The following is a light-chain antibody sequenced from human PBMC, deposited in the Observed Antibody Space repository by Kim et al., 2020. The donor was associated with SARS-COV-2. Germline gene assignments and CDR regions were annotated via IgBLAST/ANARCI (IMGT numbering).Light chain of an antibody. CDR2: STS. Sequence: QAVVTLEPSLTVSPGGTVTLTCASSTGAVTSGHSPHWFQQKPGQPPRPLIYSTSNRHSWTPARFSGSLLGGKAALTLSGVQPEDEAEYYCLLSYAGAQRVFGGGTQLTVL. V-gene: IGLV7-43*01. CDR1: TGAVTSGHS. J-gene: IGLJ3*02. CDR3: LLSYAGAQRV.